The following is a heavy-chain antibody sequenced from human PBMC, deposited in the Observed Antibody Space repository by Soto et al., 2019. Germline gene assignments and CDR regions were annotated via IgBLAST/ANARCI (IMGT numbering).Heavy chain of an antibody. Sequence: ASVKVSCKASGYSFMPYGVNWVRQAPGQGLEWMGWISPWKGNTNYAQSFQGRVTMTTDTSTGTAYMELRSLTSDDTAVYYCARDPNGDYVGGFEFGGQGTRVTVSS. J-gene: IGHJ3*01. D-gene: IGHD4-17*01. CDR2: ISPWKGNT. V-gene: IGHV1-18*04. CDR3: ARDPNGDYVGGFEF. CDR1: GYSFMPYG.